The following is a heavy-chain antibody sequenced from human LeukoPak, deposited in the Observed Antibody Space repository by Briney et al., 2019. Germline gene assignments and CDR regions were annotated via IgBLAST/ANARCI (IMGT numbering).Heavy chain of an antibody. D-gene: IGHD2-2*01. CDR2: ISSSGSTI. CDR1: GFTFSSYE. CDR3: AKIRPQVLIPAAIGFDY. J-gene: IGHJ4*02. V-gene: IGHV3-48*03. Sequence: PGGSLRLSCAASGFTFSSYEMNWVRQAPGKGLECVSYISSSGSTILYADSVKGRFTISRDNANNSLYLQMSSLRAEDTAVYYCAKIRPQVLIPAAIGFDYWGQGTLVTVSS.